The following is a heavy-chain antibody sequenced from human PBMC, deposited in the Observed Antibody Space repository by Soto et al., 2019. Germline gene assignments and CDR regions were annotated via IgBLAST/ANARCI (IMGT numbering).Heavy chain of an antibody. CDR1: GGSISSGGYY. J-gene: IGHJ6*02. CDR3: ARESGFYGSGEDYGMDV. Sequence: PSETLSLTCTVSGGSISSGGYYWSWIRQHPGKGLEWIGYIYYSGSTYYNPSLKSRVTISVDTSKNQFSLKLSSVTAADTAVYYCARESGFYGSGEDYGMDVWGQGTTVTVSS. D-gene: IGHD3-10*01. CDR2: IYYSGST. V-gene: IGHV4-31*03.